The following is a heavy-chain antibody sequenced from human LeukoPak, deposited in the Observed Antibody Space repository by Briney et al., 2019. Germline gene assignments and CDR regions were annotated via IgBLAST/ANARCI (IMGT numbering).Heavy chain of an antibody. CDR1: GFTFSSYG. Sequence: PGGSLRLSCAASGFTFSSYGMHWVRQAPGKGLEWVAFIRYDGSNKYYADSVKGRFTISRDNSKNTLYLQMNSLRAEDTAVYYCAKRVKQAAGIKNYYYYYMDVWGKGTTVTISS. CDR2: IRYDGSNK. V-gene: IGHV3-30*02. CDR3: AKRVKQAAGIKNYYYYYMDV. D-gene: IGHD6-13*01. J-gene: IGHJ6*03.